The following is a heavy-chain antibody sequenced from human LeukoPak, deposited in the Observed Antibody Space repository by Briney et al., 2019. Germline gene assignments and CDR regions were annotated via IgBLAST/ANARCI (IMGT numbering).Heavy chain of an antibody. Sequence: ASVKVSCKASGGTFSSYAISWVRQAPGQGLEWMGWINPNSGGTNSAQKFQGRVTMTRDTSISTAYMELSRLRSDDTAFYYCARVARYSSSSGDYWGQGTMVTVSS. CDR3: ARVARYSSSSGDY. CDR1: GGTFSSYA. CDR2: INPNSGGT. D-gene: IGHD6-13*01. J-gene: IGHJ4*02. V-gene: IGHV1-2*02.